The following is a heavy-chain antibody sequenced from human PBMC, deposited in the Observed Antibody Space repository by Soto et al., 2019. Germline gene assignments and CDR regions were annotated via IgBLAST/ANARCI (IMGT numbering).Heavy chain of an antibody. J-gene: IGHJ3*02. D-gene: IGHD2-15*01. Sequence: EVQLVESGGGLVKPGGSLRLSCAASGFTFSNYSMNWVRQAPGKGLEWVSSISSSSSYIYYADSVKGRFTISRDNAKNSLYLQMNSLRAEDTAVYYCARAQVAAGAAFDIWGQGTMVTVSS. V-gene: IGHV3-21*01. CDR3: ARAQVAAGAAFDI. CDR2: ISSSSSYI. CDR1: GFTFSNYS.